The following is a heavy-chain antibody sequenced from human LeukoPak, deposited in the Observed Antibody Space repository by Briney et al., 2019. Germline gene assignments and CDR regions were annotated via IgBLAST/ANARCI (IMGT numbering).Heavy chain of an antibody. CDR2: IGASGTTK. Sequence: PGTSLRLSCAASGFIFSDYGMHWVRQAPGKGLEWVSNIGASGTTKYYADSVKGRFSISRDNAKTSLYLQMNSLRVDDTAVYYCALLAVASDFDYWGQGALVTVSS. CDR3: ALLAVASDFDY. J-gene: IGHJ4*02. CDR1: GFIFSDYG. D-gene: IGHD6-19*01. V-gene: IGHV3-48*04.